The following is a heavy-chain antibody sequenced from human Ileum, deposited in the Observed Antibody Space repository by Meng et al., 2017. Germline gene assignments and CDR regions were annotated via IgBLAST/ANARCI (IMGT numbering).Heavy chain of an antibody. Sequence: RESGPRRVKPSQSLAHPCTVSGVSINTCFSHCNGIRQHPGKGLEWIGSIYYSGTIYYNPSLKSRVTISLDTSKNQFSLNLSSVTAADTAVYYCARDRFSSGSSNWFDPWGQGTLVTVSS. D-gene: IGHD3-10*01. J-gene: IGHJ5*02. CDR3: ARDRFSSGSSNWFDP. V-gene: IGHV4-31*03. CDR1: GVSINTCFSH. CDR2: IYYSGTI.